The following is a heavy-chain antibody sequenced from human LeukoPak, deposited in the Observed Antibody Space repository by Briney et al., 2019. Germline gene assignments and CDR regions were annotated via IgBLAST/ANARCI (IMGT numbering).Heavy chain of an antibody. D-gene: IGHD3-10*01. CDR2: ISSSGSTI. V-gene: IGHV3-48*03. CDR3: ARDTITMVRGVIIPYYFVY. Sequence: GGSLRLSCAASGFIFSSYEMNWVHQAAGKGLEWVSYISSSGSTIYYADYVKGRFTISRDNAKKSLYLQMNSLRAEDTAVYYCARDTITMVRGVIIPYYFVYGGQRPLVTVSS. CDR1: GFIFSSYE. J-gene: IGHJ4*02.